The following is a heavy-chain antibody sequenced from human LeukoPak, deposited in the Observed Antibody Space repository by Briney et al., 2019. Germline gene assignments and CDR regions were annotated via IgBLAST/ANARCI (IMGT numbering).Heavy chain of an antibody. CDR3: ARDAYGSDY. D-gene: IGHD3-10*01. CDR2: IIPSGGAT. Sequence: ASVKVSCKASGYTFTSYHVHWVRQAPGHGLEWMGRIIPSGGATTYAQRFQGRVTMTSDTSTTTVYMELSSLRSEDTAIYYCARDAYGSDYWGQGTLVTVSS. J-gene: IGHJ4*02. V-gene: IGHV1-46*01. CDR1: GYTFTSYH.